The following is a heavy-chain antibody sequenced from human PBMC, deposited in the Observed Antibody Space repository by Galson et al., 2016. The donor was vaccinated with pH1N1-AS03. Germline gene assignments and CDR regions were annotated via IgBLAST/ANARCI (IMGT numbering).Heavy chain of an antibody. J-gene: IGHJ4*02. CDR1: GFTCSSYS. CDR2: ISSSSSTI. CDR3: GPLYIGNYLYDY. V-gene: IGHV3-48*01. Sequence: SLRLSCAASGFTCSSYSISWVRQTPGKGLEWGSYISSSSSTIYHAYSVKGRFTISRDNAKNSLYLQMNSLRAEDTAVYYCGPLYIGNYLYDYWGRGTLVTVSS. D-gene: IGHD1-26*01.